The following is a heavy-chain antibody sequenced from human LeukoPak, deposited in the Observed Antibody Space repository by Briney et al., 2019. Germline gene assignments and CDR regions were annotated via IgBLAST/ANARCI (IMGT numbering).Heavy chain of an antibody. V-gene: IGHV1-2*02. J-gene: IGHJ4*02. CDR1: GYTLTGYY. CDR3: ARSDKCTTCSIDY. D-gene: IGHD2-2*01. CDR2: INPSDGGT. Sequence: ASVKVSCKASGYTLTGYYLHWVRQAPGQGFEWMGWINPSDGGTNYAPKFRGRVTMTRDTSISTAFMDLSRLISDDTAVYFCARSDKCTTCSIDYWGQGTLVIVSS.